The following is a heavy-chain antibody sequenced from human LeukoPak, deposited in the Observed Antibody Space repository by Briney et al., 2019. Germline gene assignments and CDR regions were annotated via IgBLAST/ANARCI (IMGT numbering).Heavy chain of an antibody. CDR1: GGSLTNYY. CDR3: ARVHSSMIRGVIFDY. CDR2: VYYSGST. Sequence: SETLSLTCAVSGGSLTNYYWSWIRQPPGEGLEWVGYVYYSGSTNYNPSLESRVTISVDTSKNQFSLKLSSVTAADTAVYYCARVHSSMIRGVIFDYWGQGSLVTVSS. J-gene: IGHJ4*02. D-gene: IGHD3-10*01. V-gene: IGHV4-59*01.